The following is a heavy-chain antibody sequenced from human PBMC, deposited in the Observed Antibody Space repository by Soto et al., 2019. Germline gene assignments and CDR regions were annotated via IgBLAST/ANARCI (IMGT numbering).Heavy chain of an antibody. J-gene: IGHJ4*02. CDR3: ARGVAVGATHYYFDY. V-gene: IGHV4-34*01. Sequence: QVQLQQWGAGLLKPSETLSLTCAVYGGSFSGYYWSWIRQPPGKGLEWIGEINHSGSTNYNPSLKSRVTISVDTSKNQFSLKLSSVTAADTAVYYCARGVAVGATHYYFDYWGQGTLVTVSS. CDR1: GGSFSGYY. D-gene: IGHD1-26*01. CDR2: INHSGST.